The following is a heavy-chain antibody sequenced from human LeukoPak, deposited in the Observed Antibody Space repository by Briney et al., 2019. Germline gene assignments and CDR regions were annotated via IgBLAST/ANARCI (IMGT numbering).Heavy chain of an antibody. Sequence: GGSLRLSCAASGFTFSSYAMHWVRQAPGKGLEWVAVISYDGSNKYYADSVKGRFTISRDNSKNTLYLQMNSLRAEDTAVYYCAKVSEIHSSGKIDYWGQGTLVTVSS. CDR1: GFTFSSYA. D-gene: IGHD3-22*01. J-gene: IGHJ4*02. CDR2: ISYDGSNK. V-gene: IGHV3-30-3*01. CDR3: AKVSEIHSSGKIDY.